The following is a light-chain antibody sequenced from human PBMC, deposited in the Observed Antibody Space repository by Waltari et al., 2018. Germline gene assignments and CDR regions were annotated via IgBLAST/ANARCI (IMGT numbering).Light chain of an antibody. J-gene: IGLJ1*01. V-gene: IGLV2-23*02. CDR3: CSYVGSSTALYV. Sequence: QSALTQPASVSGSPGQSITITCTGTTSAVGSYNLVSWYQQQPGKTPKRMIYEVSERPSGVSNRFSGSKSGKTASLTISGLQAEDEADYYCCSYVGSSTALYVFGTGTKVTVL. CDR2: EVS. CDR1: TSAVGSYNL.